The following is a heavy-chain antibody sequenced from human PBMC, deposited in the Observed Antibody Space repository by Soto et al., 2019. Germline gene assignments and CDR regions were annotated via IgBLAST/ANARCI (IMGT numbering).Heavy chain of an antibody. Sequence: ASVKVSCKASGYTFTSYGISWVRQAPGQGLEWMGWISAYNGNTNYAQKLQGRVTMTTDTSTSTAYMELRSLRSDDTAVYYCARGDYYDSSGYPSIDYWGQGTLVTVSS. V-gene: IGHV1-18*01. D-gene: IGHD3-22*01. CDR2: ISAYNGNT. CDR3: ARGDYYDSSGYPSIDY. J-gene: IGHJ4*02. CDR1: GYTFTSYG.